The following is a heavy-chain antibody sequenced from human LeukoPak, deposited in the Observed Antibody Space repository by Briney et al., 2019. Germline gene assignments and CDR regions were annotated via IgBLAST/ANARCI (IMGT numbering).Heavy chain of an antibody. J-gene: IGHJ5*02. CDR3: ARVFSRSSRPGGYNWFDP. Sequence: SETLSLTCTVSGGSISSYYWSWIRQPAGKGLEWIGRIYTSGSANYNPSLKSRVTMSVDTSKNQFSLKLSSVTAADTAVYYCARVFSRSSRPGGYNWFDPWGQGTLVTVSS. CDR2: IYTSGSA. D-gene: IGHD6-13*01. V-gene: IGHV4-4*07. CDR1: GGSISSYY.